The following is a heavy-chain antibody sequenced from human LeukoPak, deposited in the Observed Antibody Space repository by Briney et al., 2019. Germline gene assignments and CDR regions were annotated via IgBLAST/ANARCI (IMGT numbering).Heavy chain of an antibody. D-gene: IGHD5-18*01. J-gene: IGHJ4*02. CDR3: ATIPTAMNDY. CDR1: EGAISGYY. CDR2: IHYTGTI. Sequence: SETLSLTCTVSEGAISGYYWTWIRQPPGKGLEWIAYIHYTGTIRYNPSVQSRVTISIDTSKNQFSLKLSSVTAADTAVYYCATIPTAMNDYWGQGTLVTVSS. V-gene: IGHV4-59*08.